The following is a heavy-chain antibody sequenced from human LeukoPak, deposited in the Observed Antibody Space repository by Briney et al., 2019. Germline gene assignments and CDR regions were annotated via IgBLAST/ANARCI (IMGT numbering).Heavy chain of an antibody. CDR3: ARGDCSGGSCYTS. CDR2: INADNGNT. D-gene: IGHD2-15*01. CDR1: GYTFTSYA. V-gene: IGHV1-3*03. Sequence: EASVRVSCKASGYTFTSYAIHWVRQAPGQRLEWMGWINADNGNTKYSQEFQGRDTITRDTSASTAYMELSSLRSEDMAVYYCARGDCSGGSCYTSWGQGTLVTVSS. J-gene: IGHJ5*02.